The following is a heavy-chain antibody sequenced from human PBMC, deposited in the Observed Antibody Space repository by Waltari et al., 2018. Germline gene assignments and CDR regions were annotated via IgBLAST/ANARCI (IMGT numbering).Heavy chain of an antibody. D-gene: IGHD6-6*01. Sequence: QVQLQESGPGLVKPSQTLSLTCTVSGGSISSGSYYWTWIRPPAGKGLEWIGRIYTSGSTNYNPSLKSRVTRSVDTSKNQFSLKLSSVTAADTAVYYCARMSLAARLIDYWGQGTLVTVSS. CDR3: ARMSLAARLIDY. CDR1: GGSISSGSYY. J-gene: IGHJ4*02. V-gene: IGHV4-61*02. CDR2: IYTSGST.